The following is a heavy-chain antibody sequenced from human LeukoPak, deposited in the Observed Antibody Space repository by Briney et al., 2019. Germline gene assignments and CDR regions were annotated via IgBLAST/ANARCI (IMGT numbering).Heavy chain of an antibody. D-gene: IGHD3-10*01. CDR3: ARVGSTMVRGVIYFDY. CDR2: INHSGST. Sequence: PSETLSLTCAVYGGSFSGYYWSWVRQPPGKGLEWIGEINHSGSTNYNPSLKSRVTISVDTSKNQFSLKLSSVTAADTAVYYCARVGSTMVRGVIYFDYWGQGTLVTVSS. V-gene: IGHV4-34*01. J-gene: IGHJ4*02. CDR1: GGSFSGYY.